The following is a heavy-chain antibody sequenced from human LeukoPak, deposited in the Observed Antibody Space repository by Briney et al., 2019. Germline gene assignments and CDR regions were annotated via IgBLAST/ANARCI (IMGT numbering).Heavy chain of an antibody. V-gene: IGHV3-9*01. J-gene: IGHJ4*02. CDR3: AKDSSPSAEAGIFDS. D-gene: IGHD6-13*01. CDR2: LSWNSGSI. Sequence: GRSLRLSCAAAGLSFDVYAMHWARHAPGKGLKWVSGLSWNSGSIGYADSVKGRFTISRDNAKDSLYLQMNSLRPEDTALYYCAKDSSPSAEAGIFDSWGQGTLVTVSS. CDR1: GLSFDVYA.